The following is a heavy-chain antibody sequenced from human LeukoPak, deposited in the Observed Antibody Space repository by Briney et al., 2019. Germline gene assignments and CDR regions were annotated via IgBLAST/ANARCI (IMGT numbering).Heavy chain of an antibody. CDR3: ARYWVLWFGEFDFDY. Sequence: GASVKVSCKASGYTFTGYYMHRVRQAPGQGLEWMGWINPNSGGTNYAQKFQGRVTMTRDTSISTAYMELSRLKTNGTAVYYSARYWVLWFGEFDFDYWGQGTLVTVSS. CDR2: INPNSGGT. J-gene: IGHJ4*02. D-gene: IGHD3-10*01. V-gene: IGHV1-2*02. CDR1: GYTFTGYY.